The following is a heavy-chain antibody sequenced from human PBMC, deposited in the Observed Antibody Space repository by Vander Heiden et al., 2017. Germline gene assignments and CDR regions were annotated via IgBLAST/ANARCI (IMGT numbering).Heavy chain of an antibody. CDR1: GFSFSSYS. V-gene: IGHV3-21*01. Sequence: EVQLVESGGGLVKPGGSLRLSCAAPGFSFSSYSMNWVRQAPGKGLEWVSSISASSSYIYYADSVKGRVTISRDNAKNSLYLQMNSLRAEDTAVYYCARDLRFDAFDIWGQGTMVTVSS. CDR3: ARDLRFDAFDI. J-gene: IGHJ3*02. D-gene: IGHD5-12*01. CDR2: ISASSSYI.